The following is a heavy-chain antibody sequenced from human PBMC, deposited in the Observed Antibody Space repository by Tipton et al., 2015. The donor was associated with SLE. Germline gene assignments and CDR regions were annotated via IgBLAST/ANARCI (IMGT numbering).Heavy chain of an antibody. CDR3: ARFHLKSYYEFDS. Sequence: TLSLTCSVSGVSIRTHHWSWIRQSPGTGLVRIVYTYNNDRTKYNPSLQSRVTVSVDTSENQLSLKLTSVTAADTAVYYCARFHLKSYYEFDSWGQGTLVTVSS. J-gene: IGHJ5*01. D-gene: IGHD1-26*01. CDR2: TYNNDRT. V-gene: IGHV4-59*11. CDR1: GVSIRTHH.